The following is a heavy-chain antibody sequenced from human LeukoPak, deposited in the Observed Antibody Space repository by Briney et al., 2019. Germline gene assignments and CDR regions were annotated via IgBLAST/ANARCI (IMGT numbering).Heavy chain of an antibody. CDR2: IRSKANSYAT. Sequence: GGSLRLSCAASGFTFSGSAMHWVRQASGKGLEWVGHIRSKANSYATAYAASVKGRFTISRDDSKNTAYLQMNSLKTEDTAVYYCTRLGYYYDSSGYYYTLGAYYYYGMDVWGQGTTVTVSS. J-gene: IGHJ6*02. D-gene: IGHD3-22*01. CDR3: TRLGYYYDSSGYYYTLGAYYYYGMDV. V-gene: IGHV3-73*01. CDR1: GFTFSGSA.